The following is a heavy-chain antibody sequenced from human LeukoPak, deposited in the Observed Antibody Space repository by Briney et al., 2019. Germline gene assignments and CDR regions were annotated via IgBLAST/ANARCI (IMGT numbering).Heavy chain of an antibody. CDR3: ARKRYYDSRGELGY. J-gene: IGHJ4*02. Sequence: GGSLRLSCAASGFTFSSYSMNWVRQAPGKGLEWVSYISSSSSTIYYADSVKGRFTISRDNAKDSLYLQMNSLRAEDTAVYYCARKRYYDSRGELGYWGQGTLVTVSS. D-gene: IGHD3-22*01. CDR1: GFTFSSYS. V-gene: IGHV3-48*01. CDR2: ISSSSSTI.